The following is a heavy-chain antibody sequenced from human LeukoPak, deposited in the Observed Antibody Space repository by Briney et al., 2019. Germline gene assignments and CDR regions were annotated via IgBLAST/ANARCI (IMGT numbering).Heavy chain of an antibody. D-gene: IGHD5-12*01. V-gene: IGHV3-48*01. CDR1: GFTFSSYS. CDR3: ARDGYDRPHDAFDI. Sequence: GGSLRLSCAASGFTFSSYSMNWVRQAPGKGLEWVSYISSSSSTIYYADSVKGRFTISRDNAKNSLYLQMNSLRAEDTAVYYCARDGYDRPHDAFDIWGQGTMVTVSS. J-gene: IGHJ3*02. CDR2: ISSSSSTI.